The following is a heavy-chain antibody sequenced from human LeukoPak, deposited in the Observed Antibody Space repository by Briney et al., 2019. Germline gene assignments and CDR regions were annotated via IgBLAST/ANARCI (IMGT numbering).Heavy chain of an antibody. CDR1: GFSFSTYS. J-gene: IGHJ4*02. CDR3: VKGIASQDLLSRGD. Sequence: GGSLRLSCAASGFSFSTYSMSWVRQAPGKGLEWVSGISDSGGRTNYADSVKGRFTISRDNSKNMVFLQMNSLRADDTAVYYCVKGIASQDLLSRGDWGQGTLVTVSS. V-gene: IGHV3-23*01. D-gene: IGHD2-21*01. CDR2: ISDSGGRT.